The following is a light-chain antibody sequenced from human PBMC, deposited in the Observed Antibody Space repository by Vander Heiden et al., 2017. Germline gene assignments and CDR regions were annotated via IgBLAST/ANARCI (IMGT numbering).Light chain of an antibody. Sequence: DLQMMQSPSTLSASVGDTVTITCRAGQSVGFWLAWYQQKPGKAPNLLIYKASSLESGVPSRFSGKGSGTEFTLTISSLQPDDFATYYCQKYNSYPWTFGQGTKLEIK. CDR3: QKYNSYPWT. V-gene: IGKV1-5*03. J-gene: IGKJ1*01. CDR2: KAS. CDR1: QSVGFW.